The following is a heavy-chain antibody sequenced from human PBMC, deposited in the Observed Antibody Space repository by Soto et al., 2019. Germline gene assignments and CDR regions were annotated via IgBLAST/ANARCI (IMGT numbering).Heavy chain of an antibody. V-gene: IGHV4-34*09. J-gene: IGHJ5*02. Sequence: PSETLSLTCAVYGGSFSGYYWSWIRQPPGKGLEWIGEINHSGSTNYNPSLKSRVTISVDTSKNQFSLKLSSVTAADTAVYYCARESPNAWFDPWGQGTLVTVSS. CDR1: GGSFSGYY. CDR2: INHSGST. CDR3: ARESPNAWFDP.